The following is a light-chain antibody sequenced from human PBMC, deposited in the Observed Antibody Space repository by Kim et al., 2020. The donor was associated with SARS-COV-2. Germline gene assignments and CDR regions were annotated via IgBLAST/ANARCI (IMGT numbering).Light chain of an antibody. V-gene: IGKV1-27*01. CDR2: DAS. CDR3: QNYNSAPLT. CDR1: YGIRNY. J-gene: IGKJ4*01. Sequence: ASVGDRVSITCRASYGIRNYVAWYQQKAGKVPKLLIYDASALQSGVPSRFSGSGYGTDFTLTISSLQPEDVATYYCQNYNSAPLTFGGGTKVDIK.